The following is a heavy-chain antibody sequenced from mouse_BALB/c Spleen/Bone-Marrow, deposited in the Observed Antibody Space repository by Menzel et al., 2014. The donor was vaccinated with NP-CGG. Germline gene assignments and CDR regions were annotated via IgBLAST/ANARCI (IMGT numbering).Heavy chain of an antibody. Sequence: VQLKESGPELVKPGASVKMSCKASGFTFTRYVIHWVRQKPGQGLEWIGYINPYNDGIKYNEKFKGKATLTSDKSSSTAYMGLSSLTSEDSAVYYCASGTPATSYYALDYWGQGTSVTVSS. V-gene: IGHV1-14*01. D-gene: IGHD1-2*01. CDR1: GFTFTRYV. CDR3: ASGTPATSYYALDY. CDR2: INPYNDGI. J-gene: IGHJ4*01.